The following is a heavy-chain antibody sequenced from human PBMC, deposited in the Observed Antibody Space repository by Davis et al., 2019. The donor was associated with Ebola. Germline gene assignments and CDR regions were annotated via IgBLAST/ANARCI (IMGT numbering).Heavy chain of an antibody. J-gene: IGHJ4*02. Sequence: LSLTCAASGFTFSSYWMSWVRQAPGKGLEWVANIKQDGSEKYYVDSVKGRFTISRDNAKNSLYLQMNSLRAEDTAVYYCARQGLAVAGTDFDYWGQGTLVTVSS. CDR3: ARQGLAVAGTDFDY. D-gene: IGHD6-19*01. V-gene: IGHV3-7*01. CDR2: IKQDGSEK. CDR1: GFTFSSYW.